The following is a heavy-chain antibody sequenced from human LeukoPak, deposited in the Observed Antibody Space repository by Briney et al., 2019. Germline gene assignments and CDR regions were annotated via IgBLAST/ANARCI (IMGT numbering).Heavy chain of an antibody. J-gene: IGHJ6*03. Sequence: SQTLSLTCAISGDSASSNSAAWNWIRQSPSRGLEWLGRTYYRSKWYNDYAVSVKSRITINPDTSKNQFSLQLNSVTPEDTAVYYCAREGFDTARRYYYYYYMDVWGKGTTVTVSS. CDR3: AREGFDTARRYYYYYYMDV. D-gene: IGHD5-18*01. CDR2: TYYRSKWYN. V-gene: IGHV6-1*01. CDR1: GDSASSNSAA.